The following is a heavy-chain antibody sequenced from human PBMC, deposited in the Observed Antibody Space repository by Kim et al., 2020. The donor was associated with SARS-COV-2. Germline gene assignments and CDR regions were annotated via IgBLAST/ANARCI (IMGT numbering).Heavy chain of an antibody. V-gene: IGHV1-18*01. Sequence: ASVKVSCKASGYTFTSYGISWVRQAPGQGLEWMGWISAYNGNTNYAQKLQGRVTMTTDTSTSTAYMELRSLRSHDTAVYYCARGAGESSGYYLFGYYYYGMDGWGQGTTVTVSS. CDR3: ARGAGESSGYYLFGYYYYGMDG. CDR1: GYTFTSYG. CDR2: ISAYNGNT. D-gene: IGHD3-22*01. J-gene: IGHJ6*02.